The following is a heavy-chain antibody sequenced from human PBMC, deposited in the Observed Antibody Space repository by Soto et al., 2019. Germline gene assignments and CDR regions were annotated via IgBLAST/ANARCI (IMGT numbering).Heavy chain of an antibody. CDR1: GYTFTSYD. D-gene: IGHD2-2*01. CDR2: MNPNSGNT. Sequence: ASVKVSCKASGYTFTSYDITWVRQATGQGLEWMVCMNPNSGNTGYAQKFQGRVTMTRNTSISTAYMELSSLRSEDTAVYYCASSPAVNYYYYGMDVWGQGTTVTV. V-gene: IGHV1-8*01. CDR3: ASSPAVNYYYYGMDV. J-gene: IGHJ6*02.